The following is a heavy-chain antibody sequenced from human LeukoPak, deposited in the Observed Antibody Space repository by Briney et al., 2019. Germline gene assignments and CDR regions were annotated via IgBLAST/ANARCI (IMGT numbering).Heavy chain of an antibody. D-gene: IGHD4-17*01. J-gene: IGHJ3*02. Sequence: GGSLRLSCAASGFSFSSYNLNWVRQAPGKGLEWVSSLSTSSIYIYYADSVKGQFTVSRDNARNSLYLQLNSLRAEDTAVYYCARSRRDGDYLFNAFDIWGQGTMVTVSS. V-gene: IGHV3-21*01. CDR1: GFSFSSYN. CDR3: ARSRRDGDYLFNAFDI. CDR2: LSTSSIYI.